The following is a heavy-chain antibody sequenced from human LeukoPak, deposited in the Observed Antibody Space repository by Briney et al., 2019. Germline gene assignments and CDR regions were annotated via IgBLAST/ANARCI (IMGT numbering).Heavy chain of an antibody. V-gene: IGHV4-38-2*02. CDR3: AVSIVVVITGFDY. D-gene: IGHD3-22*01. CDR2: IYHSGST. J-gene: IGHJ4*02. Sequence: PSETLSLTCTVSGYSISSGYYWGWIRPPPGKGLEWIGSIYHSGSTYYNPSLKSRVTISVDTSKNQFSLKLSSVTAADTAVYYCAVSIVVVITGFDYWGQGTLVTVSS. CDR1: GYSISSGYY.